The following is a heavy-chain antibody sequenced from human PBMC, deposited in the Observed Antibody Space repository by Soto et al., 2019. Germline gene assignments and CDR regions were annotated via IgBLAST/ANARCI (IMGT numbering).Heavy chain of an antibody. D-gene: IGHD3-22*01. CDR3: ASSYYYDSSGYYAPVDY. CDR2: IIPIFGTA. Sequence: GASVKVSCKASGGTFSSYAISWVRQAPGQGLEWMGGIIPIFGTANYAQKFQGRVTITADESTSTAYMELSSLRSEDTAVYYCASSYYYDSSGYYAPVDYWGQGNLVTVSS. CDR1: GGTFSSYA. V-gene: IGHV1-69*13. J-gene: IGHJ4*02.